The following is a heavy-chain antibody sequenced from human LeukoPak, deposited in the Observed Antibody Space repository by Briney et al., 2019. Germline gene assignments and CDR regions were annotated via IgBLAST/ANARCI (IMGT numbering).Heavy chain of an antibody. D-gene: IGHD3-22*01. CDR1: GFTFSSYG. J-gene: IGHJ4*02. V-gene: IGHV3-30*03. CDR2: ISYDGSNK. CDR3: PRERYYYDSSGSYYFDY. Sequence: GRSLRLSCAASGFTFSSYGMHWVRQAPGKGLEWVAVISYDGSNKYYADSVKGRFTISRDNSKNTLYLQMNSLRAEDTAVYYCPRERYYYDSSGSYYFDYWGQGTLVTVSS.